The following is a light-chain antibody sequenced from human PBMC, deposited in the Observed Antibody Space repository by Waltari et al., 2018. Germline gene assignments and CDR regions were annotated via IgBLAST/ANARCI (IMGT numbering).Light chain of an antibody. CDR3: NSRDNNAHHV. Sequence: SSDLTQDPAVSVALGQTVRITCQGDRLRSYYASWYQQKPGQAPVLVIYGKNYRPSGIPDRFSGSSSGDTASLTITGAQAEDEADYYCNSRDNNAHHVFGSGTAVTVL. V-gene: IGLV3-19*01. CDR2: GKN. CDR1: RLRSYY. J-gene: IGLJ1*01.